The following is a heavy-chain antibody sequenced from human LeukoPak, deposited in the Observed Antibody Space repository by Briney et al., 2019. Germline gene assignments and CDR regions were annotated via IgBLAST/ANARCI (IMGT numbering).Heavy chain of an antibody. CDR1: GGTFSSYA. Sequence: SVKVSCKASGGTFSSYAISWVRQAPGQGLEWMGGIIPIFGTANYAQKFQGRVTITADESTSTAYMELRSLRSDDTAVYYCARVGWGIGNYYMDVWGKGTTVTVS. J-gene: IGHJ6*03. CDR2: IIPIFGTA. V-gene: IGHV1-69*13. CDR3: ARVGWGIGNYYMDV. D-gene: IGHD3-16*01.